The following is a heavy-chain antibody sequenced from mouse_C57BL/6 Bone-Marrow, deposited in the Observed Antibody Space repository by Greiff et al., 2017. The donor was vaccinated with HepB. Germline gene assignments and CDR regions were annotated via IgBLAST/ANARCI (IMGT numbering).Heavy chain of an antibody. D-gene: IGHD4-1*01. J-gene: IGHJ3*01. CDR2: ISDGGSYT. CDR1: GFTFSSYA. CDR3: ARDKLTGTTWFAY. V-gene: IGHV5-4*01. Sequence: EVNVVESGGGLVKPGGSLKLSCAASGFTFSSYAMSWVRQTPEKRLEWVATISDGGSYTYYPDNVKGRFTISRDNAKNNLYLQMSHLKSEDTAMYYCARDKLTGTTWFAYWGQGTLVTVSA.